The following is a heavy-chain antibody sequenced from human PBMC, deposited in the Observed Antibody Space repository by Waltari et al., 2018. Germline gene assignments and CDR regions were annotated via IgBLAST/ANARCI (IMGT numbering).Heavy chain of an antibody. J-gene: IGHJ4*02. Sequence: QLQLQESGPGLVKPSETRSLTCTVSGGYISSDSYYWGWIRQPPGKGLEWIGNIHYSGSPHYNPSLKSRVTLSVDTPKNQFSLRLNSVTAADTAVYYCARRRYGSSHSDFWGQGTLVTVSS. CDR3: ARRRYGSSHSDF. D-gene: IGHD6-13*01. V-gene: IGHV4-39*01. CDR1: GGYISSDSYY. CDR2: IHYSGSP.